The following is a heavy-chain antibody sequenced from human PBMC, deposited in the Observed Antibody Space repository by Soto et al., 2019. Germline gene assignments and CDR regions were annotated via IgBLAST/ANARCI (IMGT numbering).Heavy chain of an antibody. Sequence: ASVKVSCKASRYTFTSYIISWVRHAPAQGLEWLGWISAYNGNTNYAQKFQGRVTMTTDTSTSTAYMGLESLRYDDTAIYYCETSYDSGFDPWGHGTLVTVSS. J-gene: IGHJ5*02. D-gene: IGHD3-3*01. CDR2: ISAYNGNT. CDR3: ETSYDSGFDP. V-gene: IGHV1-18*04. CDR1: RYTFTSYI.